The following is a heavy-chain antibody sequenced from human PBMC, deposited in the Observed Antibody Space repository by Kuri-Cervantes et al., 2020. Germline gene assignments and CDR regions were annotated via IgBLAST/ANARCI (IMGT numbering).Heavy chain of an antibody. CDR1: GFTVSSNY. CDR2: IYSGGST. Sequence: GESLKISCAASGFTVSSNYMSWVRQAPGKGLEWVSVIYSGGSTYYADSVKGRFTISRDNSKNTLYLQMNSLRAEDTAVYHCASKNGSSWYFNYYYYGMDVWGQGTTVTVSS. D-gene: IGHD6-13*01. J-gene: IGHJ6*02. V-gene: IGHV3-66*01. CDR3: ASKNGSSWYFNYYYYGMDV.